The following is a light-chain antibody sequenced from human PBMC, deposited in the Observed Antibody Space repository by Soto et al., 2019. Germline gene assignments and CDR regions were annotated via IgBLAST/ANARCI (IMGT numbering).Light chain of an antibody. Sequence: DIQMTQSPSSLSASVGDRVTITCRASQSIDRYLNWYQQKPGKAPKLLVYGASSLQSGVPSRFSGSGSGTDFTLTISSLQPEDFATYYCQQSYRTFGQGTRLEIK. CDR1: QSIDRY. J-gene: IGKJ5*01. V-gene: IGKV1-39*01. CDR3: QQSYRT. CDR2: GAS.